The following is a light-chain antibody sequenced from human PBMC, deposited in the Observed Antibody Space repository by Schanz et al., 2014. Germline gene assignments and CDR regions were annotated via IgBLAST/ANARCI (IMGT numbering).Light chain of an antibody. CDR3: LLYMNTRLFV. J-gene: IGLJ3*02. CDR2: NTN. CDR1: SGSVSTSYY. V-gene: IGLV8-61*01. Sequence: QTVVTQEPSFSVSPGGTVTLTCGLRSGSVSTSYYPSWYQQTPGHPPRTLIYNTNTRSSGVPDRFSGSILGNKAALTITGAQADDDSDYHGLLYMNTRLFVFGAGTKLTV.